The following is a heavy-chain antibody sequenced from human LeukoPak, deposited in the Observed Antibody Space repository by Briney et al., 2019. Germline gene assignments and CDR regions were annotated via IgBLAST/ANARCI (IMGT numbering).Heavy chain of an antibody. CDR3: ARADDQIVEHAFDI. Sequence: GGSLRLSCAASGFNFSRHSMNWVRQAPGKGLEWVSSISSSSSYIYYADSVKGRFTISRDNAKNSLYLQMNSLRAEDTAVYYCARADDQIVEHAFDIWGQGTMVTVSS. CDR2: ISSSSSYI. D-gene: IGHD3-22*01. V-gene: IGHV3-21*01. J-gene: IGHJ3*02. CDR1: GFNFSRHS.